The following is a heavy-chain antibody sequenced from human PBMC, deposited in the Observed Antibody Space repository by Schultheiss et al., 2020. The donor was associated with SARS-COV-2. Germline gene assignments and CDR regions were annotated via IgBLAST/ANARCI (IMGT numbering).Heavy chain of an antibody. V-gene: IGHV3-11*04. CDR2: ISSSGSTI. J-gene: IGHJ6*02. CDR1: GFTFSDYY. Sequence: GESLKISCAASGFTFSDYYMSWIRQAPGKGLEWVSYISSSGSTIYYADSVKGRFTISRDNAKNSLYLQMNSLRAEDTAVYYCARDYCSGGSCYGRDYYGMDVWGQGTTVTVSS. CDR3: ARDYCSGGSCYGRDYYGMDV. D-gene: IGHD2-15*01.